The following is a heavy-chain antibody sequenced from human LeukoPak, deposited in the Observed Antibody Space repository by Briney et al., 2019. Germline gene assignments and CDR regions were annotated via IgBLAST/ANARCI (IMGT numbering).Heavy chain of an antibody. V-gene: IGHV4-59*01. CDR2: IYYSGST. D-gene: IGHD6-19*01. CDR1: GGSFSGYY. J-gene: IGHJ6*02. CDR3: ARGGGWNYYYYYGMDV. Sequence: SETLSLTCAVYGGSFSGYYWSWIRQPPGKGLEWIGYIYYSGSTYYNPSLKSRVTISVDTSKNQFSLKLSSVTAADTAVYYCARGGGWNYYYYYGMDVWGQGTTVTVSS.